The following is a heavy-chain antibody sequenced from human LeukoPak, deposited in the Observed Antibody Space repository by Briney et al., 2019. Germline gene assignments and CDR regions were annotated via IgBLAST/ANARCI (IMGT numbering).Heavy chain of an antibody. Sequence: SETLSLTCAVYGGSFSGYYWSWIRQPPGKGLEWIGEINHSGSTNYNPSLKSRVTISVDTSKNQFSLKLSSVTAADTAVYYCARAPAGLGVVRSAFDIWGQGTMVTVSS. D-gene: IGHD3-3*01. CDR2: INHSGST. V-gene: IGHV4-34*01. CDR3: ARAPAGLGVVRSAFDI. CDR1: GGSFSGYY. J-gene: IGHJ3*02.